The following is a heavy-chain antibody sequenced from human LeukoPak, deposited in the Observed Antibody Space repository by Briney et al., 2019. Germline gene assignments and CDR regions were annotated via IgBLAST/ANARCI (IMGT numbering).Heavy chain of an antibody. V-gene: IGHV1-24*01. Sequence: ASVKVSCKASGYTFTGYYMHWVRQAPGKGLEWMGGFDPEDGETIYAQKFQGRVTMTEDTSTDTAYMELSSLRSEDTAVYYCATSFYYYGSGSYYINNWFDPWGQGTLVTVSS. CDR3: ATSFYYYGSGSYYINNWFDP. CDR2: FDPEDGET. D-gene: IGHD3-10*01. CDR1: GYTFTGYY. J-gene: IGHJ5*02.